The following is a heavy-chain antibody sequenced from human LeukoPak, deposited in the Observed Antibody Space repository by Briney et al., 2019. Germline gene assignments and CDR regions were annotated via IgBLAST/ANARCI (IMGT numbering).Heavy chain of an antibody. J-gene: IGHJ5*02. CDR2: IWYDRSNK. Sequence: PGGSLRLSCAASGFTFSSYGMHWVRQAPGKGLEWVAVIWYDRSNKYYADSVKGRFTISRDNSKNTLYLQMNSLRAEDTAVYYCARDRRYYGSGSYFGSSWFDPWGQGTLVTVSS. V-gene: IGHV3-33*01. CDR3: ARDRRYYGSGSYFGSSWFDP. D-gene: IGHD3-10*01. CDR1: GFTFSSYG.